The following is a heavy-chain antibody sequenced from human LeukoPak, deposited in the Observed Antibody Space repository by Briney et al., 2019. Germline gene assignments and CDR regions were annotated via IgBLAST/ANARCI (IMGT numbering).Heavy chain of an antibody. D-gene: IGHD3-16*01. J-gene: IGHJ4*02. Sequence: GESLKISCKVSGYTFSDYWIAWVRPMPGKGQEWMGIIYPGDYETRYRPSFQGQVTISADKSINTAYLQWSSMKASDTAMFYCARAVYYDPGMYFEVWGQGTLVTVSS. V-gene: IGHV5-51*01. CDR1: GYTFSDYW. CDR3: ARAVYYDPGMYFEV. CDR2: IYPGDYET.